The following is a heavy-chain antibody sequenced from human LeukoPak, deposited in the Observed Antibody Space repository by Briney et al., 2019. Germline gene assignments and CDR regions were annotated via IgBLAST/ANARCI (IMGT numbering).Heavy chain of an antibody. CDR3: ARDPINNNWFDP. Sequence: SVKVSCKASGGTFSSYAISWVRQAPGQGLEWMGGIIPIFGTANYAQKFQGRVTITADKSTSTAYMELSSLRYEDTAVYYCARDPINNNWFDPWGQGTLVTVSS. J-gene: IGHJ5*02. V-gene: IGHV1-69*06. CDR1: GGTFSSYA. CDR2: IIPIFGTA.